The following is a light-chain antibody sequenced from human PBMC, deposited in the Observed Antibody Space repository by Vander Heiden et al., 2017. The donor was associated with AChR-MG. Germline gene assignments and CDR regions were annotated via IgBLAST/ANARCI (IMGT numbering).Light chain of an antibody. Sequence: SSELTQDPAVSVAFGQTVRITLQGDSLRSYYASGYRRKPGQATVLVIYGKSNRPTGVPDRFSGSSSGNTASLTITGAQAEDEADYYCNSRDSSGNHLGVFGGGTKLTVL. V-gene: IGLV3-19*01. CDR1: SLRSYY. CDR3: NSRDSSGNHLGV. CDR2: GKS. J-gene: IGLJ2*01.